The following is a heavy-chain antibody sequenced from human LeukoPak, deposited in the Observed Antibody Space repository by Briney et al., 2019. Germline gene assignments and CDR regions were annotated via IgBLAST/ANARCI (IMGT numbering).Heavy chain of an antibody. D-gene: IGHD1-1*01. CDR1: GGTFSSYA. Sequence: ASVKVSCKASGGTFSSYAISWVRQAPGQGLEWMGGIIPIFGTANYAQKFQGRVTITADESASTAYMELSSLRSEDTAVYYCARCGTTGTWYYYYMDVWGKGTTVTVSS. CDR2: IIPIFGTA. CDR3: ARCGTTGTWYYYYMDV. V-gene: IGHV1-69*13. J-gene: IGHJ6*03.